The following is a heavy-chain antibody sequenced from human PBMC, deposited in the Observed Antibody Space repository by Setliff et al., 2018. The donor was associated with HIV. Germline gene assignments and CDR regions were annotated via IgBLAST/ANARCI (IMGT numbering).Heavy chain of an antibody. D-gene: IGHD2-2*01. V-gene: IGHV4-31*03. Sequence: SETLSLTCTLPGFSISSDGFYWNWIRQRPRKGLEWIGYIFGSGITYYNPSLKSRLRISIDTSKNQFSLKLSSVTAADTAVYYCARGGSSNWYEGYFDYWGQGTLVTVSS. J-gene: IGHJ4*02. CDR3: ARGGSSNWYEGYFDY. CDR1: GFSISSDGFY. CDR2: IFGSGIT.